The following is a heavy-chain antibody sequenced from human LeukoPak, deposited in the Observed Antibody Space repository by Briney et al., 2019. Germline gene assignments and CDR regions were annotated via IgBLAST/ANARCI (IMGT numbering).Heavy chain of an antibody. D-gene: IGHD2-15*01. V-gene: IGHV1-18*01. Sequence: GASVKVSCKASGYTFTSYGISWVRQAPGQGLEWMGWISAYNGNTNYAQKFQGRVTITADESTSTAYMELSSLRSEDTAVYYCARAGYCSGGSCYTRSYYYYYMDVWGKGTTVTVSS. CDR2: ISAYNGNT. CDR3: ARAGYCSGGSCYTRSYYYYYMDV. J-gene: IGHJ6*03. CDR1: GYTFTSYG.